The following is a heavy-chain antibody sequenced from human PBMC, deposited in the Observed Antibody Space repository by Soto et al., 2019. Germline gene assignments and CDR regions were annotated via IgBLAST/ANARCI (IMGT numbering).Heavy chain of an antibody. CDR1: GFTFSSYA. CDR2: ISYDGSNK. CDR3: ARXNELYDSSGYYFEYFQH. J-gene: IGHJ1*01. Sequence: GGSLRLSCAASGFTFSSYAMHWVRQAPGKGLEWVAVISYDGSNKYYADSVKGRFTISRDNSKNTLYLQMNSLRAEDTAVYYCARXNELYDSSGYYFEYFQHWGQGTLVTVSS. D-gene: IGHD3-22*01. V-gene: IGHV3-30-3*01.